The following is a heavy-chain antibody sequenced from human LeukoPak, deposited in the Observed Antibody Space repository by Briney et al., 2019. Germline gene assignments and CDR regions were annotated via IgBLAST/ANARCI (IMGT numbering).Heavy chain of an antibody. J-gene: IGHJ6*03. Sequence: PSETLSLTCTVSGDSISSYYWSWIRQPPGKGLEWIGYIYYSGSTNYNPSLKSRVTISVDTSKNQFSLKLSSVTAADTAVYYCARYTPSSSGWFGSGDYYYMDVWGKGTTVTVSS. D-gene: IGHD6-19*01. CDR2: IYYSGST. CDR1: GDSISSYY. CDR3: ARYTPSSSGWFGSGDYYYMDV. V-gene: IGHV4-59*01.